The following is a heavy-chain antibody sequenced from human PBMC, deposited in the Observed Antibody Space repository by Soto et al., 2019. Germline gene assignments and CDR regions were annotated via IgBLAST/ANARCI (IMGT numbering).Heavy chain of an antibody. CDR1: GFTFSSYS. D-gene: IGHD3-3*01. CDR3: ARDSVDFWSGYSLNWFDP. CDR2: ISSSSSYI. V-gene: IGHV3-21*01. J-gene: IGHJ5*02. Sequence: GGSLRLSCAASGFTFSSYSMNWVRQAPGKGLEWVSSISSSSSYIYYAGTVKGRFTISIDNAKNSLYMKMNSLRAEDTAVYYCARDSVDFWSGYSLNWFDPWGQGTLVTVSS.